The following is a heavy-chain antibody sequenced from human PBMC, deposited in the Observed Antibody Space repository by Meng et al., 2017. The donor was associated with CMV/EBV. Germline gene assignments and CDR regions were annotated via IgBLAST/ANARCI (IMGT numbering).Heavy chain of an antibody. CDR1: GFTFTGYD. Sequence: GGSLRLSCAASGFTFTGYDMHWVRQAPGKGLEWVSYISSSGTTIKYADSVKGRFTISGDNAKSSLYLQMNSLSAEDTAVYYCARETFSSASYLGRWLDPWGQGTLVTVSS. V-gene: IGHV3-48*03. CDR3: ARETFSSASYLGRWLDP. D-gene: IGHD1-26*01. CDR2: ISSSGTTI. J-gene: IGHJ5*02.